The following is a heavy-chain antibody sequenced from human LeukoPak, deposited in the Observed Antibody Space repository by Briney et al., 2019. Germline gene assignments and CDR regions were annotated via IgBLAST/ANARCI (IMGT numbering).Heavy chain of an antibody. J-gene: IGHJ4*02. V-gene: IGHV5-51*01. D-gene: IGHD4-11*01. CDR2: IYPGDSHT. CDR1: GYTFSTYW. Sequence: GESLMISCKGSGYTFSTYWIGWVRQMPGKGLEWMGIIYPGDSHTRNSPSFQGQVTISADKSMSTAYLQWSSLKASDTAMYYCARQSSNGDFDYWGQGTLVTVSS. CDR3: ARQSSNGDFDY.